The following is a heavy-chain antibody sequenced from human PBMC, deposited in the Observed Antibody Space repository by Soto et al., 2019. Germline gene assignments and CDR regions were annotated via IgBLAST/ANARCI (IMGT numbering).Heavy chain of an antibody. J-gene: IGHJ4*02. CDR3: DSAVAGTFH. Sequence: GGSLRLSCAASGFTVSSNYMSLVRQAPGKGLEWVSVIYSGGTTYYADSVKGRFTISRDNSKNTLYLQMNSLRAEDTAVYYCDSAVAGTFHWGQGTLVTVSS. CDR1: GFTVSSNY. D-gene: IGHD6-19*01. V-gene: IGHV3-66*01. CDR2: IYSGGTT.